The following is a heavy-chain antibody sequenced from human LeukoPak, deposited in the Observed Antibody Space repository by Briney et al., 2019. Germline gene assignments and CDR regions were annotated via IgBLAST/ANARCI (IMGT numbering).Heavy chain of an antibody. CDR3: AREKWEWELTPRGAFDI. CDR2: ISAYNGNT. V-gene: IGHV1-18*01. D-gene: IGHD1-26*01. Sequence: PGASVKVSCKASGYTFSSYGISWVRQAPGQGLEWMGWISAYNGNTNYAQKLQGRVTMTTDTSTSTAYMELRSLRSDDTAVYYCAREKWEWELTPRGAFDIWGQGTMVTVSS. CDR1: GYTFSSYG. J-gene: IGHJ3*02.